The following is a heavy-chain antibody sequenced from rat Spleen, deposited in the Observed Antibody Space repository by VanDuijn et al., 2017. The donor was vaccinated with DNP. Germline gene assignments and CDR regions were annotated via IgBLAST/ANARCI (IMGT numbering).Heavy chain of an antibody. J-gene: IGHJ2*01. CDR3: NRNEFGRPGVY. D-gene: IGHD1-4*01. Sequence: QVQLKESGPGLVQPSQTLSLTCTVSGFSLTSYNVHWIRQPPGKGLEWMEVIWSGGNTDYNSALKPRLSISRDTSERQVFLTVNSPQNEETGMYYCNRNEFGRPGVYWGQGVMVTVSS. V-gene: IGHV2S13*01. CDR1: GFSLTSYN. CDR2: IWSGGNT.